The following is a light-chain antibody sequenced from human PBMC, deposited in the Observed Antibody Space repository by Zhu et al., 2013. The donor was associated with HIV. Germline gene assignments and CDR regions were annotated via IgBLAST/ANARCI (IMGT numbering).Light chain of an antibody. CDR3: QQYNNWRT. V-gene: IGKV3-15*01. Sequence: EIVMTQSPATLSVSPGERVILSCRASQSVTTNLAWYQQKPGQAPRLLIHGASTRATGTPGRFTGSGSGTEFTLTINSLQSEDFAVYYCQQYNNWRTFGQGTKVEIK. CDR1: QSVTTN. J-gene: IGKJ1*01. CDR2: GAS.